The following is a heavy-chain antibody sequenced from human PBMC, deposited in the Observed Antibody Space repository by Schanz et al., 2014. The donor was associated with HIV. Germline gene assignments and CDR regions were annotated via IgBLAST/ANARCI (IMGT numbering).Heavy chain of an antibody. D-gene: IGHD2-21*01. CDR3: AKSGTGVVVTTEDWYXXL. Sequence: EVQLVXSXGGLVQPGRSXRLSCAXSGFTFXDYAMHXXXXXPGRGLEWVSGITWNSGKKGYAKSVKGRFTISRDNAKKSXYLQMNSLRVEDTAFXXXAKSGTGVVVTTEDWYXXLWGRGTLXXVSS. J-gene: IGHJ2*01. CDR1: GFTFXDYA. CDR2: ITWNSGKK. V-gene: IGHV3-9*01.